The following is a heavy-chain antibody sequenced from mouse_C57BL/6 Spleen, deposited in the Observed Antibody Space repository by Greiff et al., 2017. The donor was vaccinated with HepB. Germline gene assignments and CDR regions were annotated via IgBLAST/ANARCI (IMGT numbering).Heavy chain of an antibody. D-gene: IGHD1-1*01. CDR1: GFTFSDYG. V-gene: IGHV5-17*01. CDR2: ISSGSSTI. CDR3: ASAVTTVVEWYFDY. Sequence: EVHLVESGGGLVKPGGSLKLSCAASGFTFSDYGMHWVRQAPEKGLEWVAYISSGSSTIYYADTVTGRFTISRDNAKNTLFLQMTSLRSEDTAMYYCASAVTTVVEWYFDYWGQGTTLTVSS. J-gene: IGHJ2*01.